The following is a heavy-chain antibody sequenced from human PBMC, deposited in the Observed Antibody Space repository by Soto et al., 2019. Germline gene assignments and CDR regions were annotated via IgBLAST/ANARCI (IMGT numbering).Heavy chain of an antibody. CDR1: EFTFSDHG. Sequence: QVQLVESGGGVVQPGRSLRLSCTASEFTFSDHGMHWVRQAPGKGLEWVALLSFDGSHTYYADSLRGRFTISRDNSMNTLFLQMNSLSAEDTAVYYCARDPGEGYCSGGDCYAPVFWGQGTLAT. V-gene: IGHV3-30*03. CDR3: ARDPGEGYCSGGDCYAPVF. D-gene: IGHD2-15*01. J-gene: IGHJ4*02. CDR2: LSFDGSHT.